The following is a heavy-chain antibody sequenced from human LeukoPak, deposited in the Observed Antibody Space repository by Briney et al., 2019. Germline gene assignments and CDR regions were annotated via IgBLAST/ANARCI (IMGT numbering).Heavy chain of an antibody. J-gene: IGHJ6*02. CDR2: IYYSGST. CDR1: GGSISSSSYY. CDR3: SGLLPPISYYYYYGMDV. D-gene: IGHD1-26*01. V-gene: IGHV4-39*01. Sequence: SETLSLTCTVSGGSISSSSYYWGWIRQPPGKGLEWIGSIYYSGSTYYNPSLKSRVTISVDTSKNQFSLKLSSVTAADTAVYYCSGLLPPISYYYYYGMDVWGQGTTVTVSS.